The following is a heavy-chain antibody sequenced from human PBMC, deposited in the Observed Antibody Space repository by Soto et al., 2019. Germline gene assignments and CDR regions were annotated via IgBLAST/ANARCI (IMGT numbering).Heavy chain of an antibody. J-gene: IGHJ6*02. CDR3: ARDPFVVVPAASYYYYYGMDV. CDR2: IYHSGST. CDR1: GGSISSSNW. D-gene: IGHD2-2*01. V-gene: IGHV4-4*02. Sequence: SETLSLTCAVSGGSISSSNWWGWVRQPPGEGLEWIGEIYHSGSTNYNPSLKSRVTISVDKSKNQFSLKLSSVTAADTAVYYCARDPFVVVPAASYYYYYGMDVWGQGTTVTVSS.